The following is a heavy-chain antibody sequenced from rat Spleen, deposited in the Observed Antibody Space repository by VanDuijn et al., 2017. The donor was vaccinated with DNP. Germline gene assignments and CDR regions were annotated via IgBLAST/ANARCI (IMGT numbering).Heavy chain of an antibody. CDR1: GFSLTSYT. V-gene: IGHV2-63*01. D-gene: IGHD1-2*01. Sequence: QVQLKESGPGLVQPSQTLSLTCTVSGFSLTSYTLTWVRQTPEKGLEWMGRIRANGVTDYHSALRSRLSISRDTSKSQVFLKMNSLQTDDTGTYYCTSDSLNSSSFVYWGQGSLVTVSS. CDR2: IRANGVT. J-gene: IGHJ3*01. CDR3: TSDSLNSSSFVY.